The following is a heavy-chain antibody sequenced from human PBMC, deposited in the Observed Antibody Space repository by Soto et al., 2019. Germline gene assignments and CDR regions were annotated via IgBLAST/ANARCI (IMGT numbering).Heavy chain of an antibody. CDR1: GYTFTSYG. D-gene: IGHD3-3*01. Sequence: QVQLVQSGAEVKKPGASVKVSCKASGYTFTSYGIIWVRQAPGQGLEWMGWISVYNGNTNYAQKLQGRVTMTTDTSTSTAYMELRSLRSDDTAVYYCARVYDFWSGYSNPFDYWGQGTLVTVSS. CDR2: ISVYNGNT. V-gene: IGHV1-18*01. J-gene: IGHJ4*02. CDR3: ARVYDFWSGYSNPFDY.